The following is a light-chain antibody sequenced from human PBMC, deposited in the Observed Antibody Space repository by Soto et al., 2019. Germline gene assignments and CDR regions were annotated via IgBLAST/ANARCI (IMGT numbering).Light chain of an antibody. J-gene: IGLJ1*01. CDR3: SSYTTGITLYV. CDR2: DVS. Sequence: QSVLTQPASVSGSPGQSITLSCTGTSSDVGGYNYVSWYQLHPGRAPKLIIYDVSHRPSGISNRFSGSKSGNTASLTISGLQPEDEADYFCSSYTTGITLYVFGPGTKVTVL. V-gene: IGLV2-14*01. CDR1: SSDVGGYNY.